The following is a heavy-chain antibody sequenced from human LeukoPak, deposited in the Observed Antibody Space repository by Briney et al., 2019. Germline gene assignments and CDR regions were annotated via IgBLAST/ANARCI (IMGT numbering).Heavy chain of an antibody. J-gene: IGHJ3*02. CDR1: GGSFSGYY. V-gene: IGHV4-34*01. D-gene: IGHD5-18*01. CDR2: INHSGST. Sequence: SETLSLPCAVYGGSFSGYYWSWIRQPPGKGLEWIGEINHSGSTNYNPSLKSRVTISVDTSKNQFSLKLSSVTAADTAVYYCARGYWIQLNAFDIWGQGTMVTVSS. CDR3: ARGYWIQLNAFDI.